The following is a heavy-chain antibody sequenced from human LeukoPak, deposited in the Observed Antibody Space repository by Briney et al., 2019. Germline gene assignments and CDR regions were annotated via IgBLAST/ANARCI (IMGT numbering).Heavy chain of an antibody. D-gene: IGHD6-19*01. CDR2: INHSGST. CDR1: GGSISSSYYY. V-gene: IGHV4-39*07. Sequence: SETLSLTCTVSGGSISSSYYYWGWIRQPPGKGLEWIGEINHSGSTNYNPSLKSRVTISVDTSKNQFSLKLSSVTAADTAVYYCARGGRYSSGWYFNYWGQGTLVTVSS. CDR3: ARGGRYSSGWYFNY. J-gene: IGHJ4*02.